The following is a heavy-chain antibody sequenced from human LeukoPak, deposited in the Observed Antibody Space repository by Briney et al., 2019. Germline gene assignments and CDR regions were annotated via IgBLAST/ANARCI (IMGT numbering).Heavy chain of an antibody. CDR3: AAAAANINWFDP. J-gene: IGHJ5*02. CDR1: GYTFTSYD. V-gene: IGHV1-8*01. CDR2: MNPNSGNT. D-gene: IGHD6-13*01. Sequence: ASVKVSCKASGYTFTSYDINWVRQATGQGLEWMGWMNPNSGNTGYAQKFQGRVTMTSNTSISTAYLELSSLRSEDTAVYYCAAAAANINWFDPRGQGTLVTVSS.